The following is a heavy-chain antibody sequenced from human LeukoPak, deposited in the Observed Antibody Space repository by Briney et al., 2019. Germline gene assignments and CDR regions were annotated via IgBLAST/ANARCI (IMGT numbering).Heavy chain of an antibody. Sequence: GESLKISCKGSGYSFTSYWIGWVRQMPGKGLEWMGIIYPGDSDTRYSPSFQGQVTIPADKSISTAYLQWSSLKASDTAMYYCATTVVPAAILALAAFDIWGQGTMVTVSS. J-gene: IGHJ3*02. V-gene: IGHV5-51*01. CDR1: GYSFTSYW. CDR3: ATTVVPAAILALAAFDI. D-gene: IGHD2-2*02. CDR2: IYPGDSDT.